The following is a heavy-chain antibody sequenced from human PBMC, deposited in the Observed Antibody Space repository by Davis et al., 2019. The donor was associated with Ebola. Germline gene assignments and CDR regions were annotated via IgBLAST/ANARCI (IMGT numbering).Heavy chain of an antibody. V-gene: IGHV1-69*02. J-gene: IGHJ6*02. CDR2: IIPILGIA. CDR3: ARHLSYYYYYYGMDV. Sequence: AASVKVSCKASGGTFSSYTISWVRQAPGQGLEWMGRIIPILGIANYAQKFQGRVTITADKSTSTAYMELSSLRSDDTAVYYCARHLSYYYYYYGMDVWGQGTTVTVSS. CDR1: GGTFSSYT.